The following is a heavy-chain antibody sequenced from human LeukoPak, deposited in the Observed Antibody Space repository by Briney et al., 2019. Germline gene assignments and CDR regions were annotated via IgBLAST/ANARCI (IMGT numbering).Heavy chain of an antibody. J-gene: IGHJ4*02. CDR1: GFTFNSYA. V-gene: IGHV3-23*01. D-gene: IGHD6-19*01. Sequence: GGSLRLSCAASGFTFNSYAMSWVRQAPGEGLEWVSAIRGSGGGTYYADSVKGRFTISRDNSKNTLYLQMNSLRDEDTALYYCAKAGIGVVGYFDYWGQGTLVTVSS. CDR2: IRGSGGGT. CDR3: AKAGIGVVGYFDY.